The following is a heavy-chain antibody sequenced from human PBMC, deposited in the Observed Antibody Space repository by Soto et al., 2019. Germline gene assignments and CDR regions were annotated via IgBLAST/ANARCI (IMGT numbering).Heavy chain of an antibody. CDR2: IYYSGST. D-gene: IGHD3-3*01. J-gene: IGHJ4*02. CDR1: GGSISSSSYY. CDR3: ARHDMRGYDFWSGSRRWRDW. Sequence: QLQLQESGPGLVKPSETLSLTCTVSGGSISSSSYYWGWIRQPPGKGLEWIGSIYYSGSTYYNPSLKSRVTISVDTSKNQFSLKLSSVTAADTAVYYCARHDMRGYDFWSGSRRWRDWWGQGTLVTVSS. V-gene: IGHV4-39*01.